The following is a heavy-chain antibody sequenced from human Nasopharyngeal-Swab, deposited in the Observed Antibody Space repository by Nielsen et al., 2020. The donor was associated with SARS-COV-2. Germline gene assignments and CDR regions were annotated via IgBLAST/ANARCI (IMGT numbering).Heavy chain of an antibody. V-gene: IGHV4-59*08. J-gene: IGHJ4*02. CDR3: ARSTYYFGAGSSYNYYFDN. Sequence: SETLSLTCTVSGGSITASYWSWIRQPPGKGLEWIGYISYSGETNYNPSLQSRLTMSLDMSKNQITLNLRSVTAADTAVYFCARSTYYFGAGSSYNYYFDNWGQGTLVTVSS. CDR1: GGSITASY. CDR2: ISYSGET. D-gene: IGHD3-10*01.